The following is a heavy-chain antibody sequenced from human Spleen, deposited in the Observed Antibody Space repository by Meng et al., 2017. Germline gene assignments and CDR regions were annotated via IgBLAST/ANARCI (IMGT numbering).Heavy chain of an antibody. Sequence: GSLRLSCTVSGAPLSSYYWSWVRQPPGKGLEWIGNIYSSGSTKQNPSLKNRVSISVDTSKNQFSLKLSSVTAADTAVYYCARDRSRYFDYWGQGTLVTVSS. CDR3: ARDRSRYFDY. CDR2: IYSSGST. V-gene: IGHV4-59*01. CDR1: GAPLSSYY. J-gene: IGHJ4*02. D-gene: IGHD3-9*01.